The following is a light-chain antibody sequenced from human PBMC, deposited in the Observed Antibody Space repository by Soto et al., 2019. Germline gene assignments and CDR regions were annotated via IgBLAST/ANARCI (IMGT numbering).Light chain of an antibody. CDR1: QGISNY. J-gene: IGKJ1*01. Sequence: DIQMTQSPSSLSASFGDRVTITCRASQGISNYLAWYQQKPGKVPKLLIYAASTLQSGVPSRFSGSGSGTDFTLTISSLQPEDVATYYCQEYNSAAWTIGQGTKVEFK. CDR3: QEYNSAAWT. CDR2: AAS. V-gene: IGKV1-27*01.